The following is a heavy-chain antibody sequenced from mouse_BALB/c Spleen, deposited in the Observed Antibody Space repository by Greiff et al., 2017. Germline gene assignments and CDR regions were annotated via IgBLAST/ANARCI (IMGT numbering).Heavy chain of an antibody. J-gene: IGHJ4*01. CDR3: ARSVGGFYYDAMDY. CDR1: GYAFTNYL. D-gene: IGHD1-1*02. V-gene: IGHV1-54*01. CDR2: INPGSGGT. Sequence: VQLQQSGAELVRPGTSVKVSCKASGYAFTNYLIEWVKQRPGQGLEWIGVINPGSGGTNYNEKFKGKATLTADKSSSTAYMQLSSLTSDDSAVYFCARSVGGFYYDAMDYWGQGTSVTVSS.